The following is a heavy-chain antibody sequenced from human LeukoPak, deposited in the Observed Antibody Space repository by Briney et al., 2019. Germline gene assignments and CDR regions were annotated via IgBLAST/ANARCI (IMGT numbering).Heavy chain of an antibody. V-gene: IGHV3-30*04. CDR3: SPDVVGATR. Sequence: GGSLRLSCAASGFTFSSYAMHWVRQAPGKGLEWVAVISYDGSHKYFADSVKGRFSISRDNSKNTLYVQMNSLRGEDAAVYYCSPDVVGATRWGQGSLVTASS. J-gene: IGHJ4*02. CDR2: ISYDGSHK. D-gene: IGHD1-26*01. CDR1: GFTFSSYA.